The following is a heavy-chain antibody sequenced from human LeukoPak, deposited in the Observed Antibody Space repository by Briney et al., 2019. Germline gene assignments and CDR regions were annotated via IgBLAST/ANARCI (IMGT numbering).Heavy chain of an antibody. CDR1: GFTFSSYA. J-gene: IGHJ5*02. D-gene: IGHD3-10*01. CDR2: ISSSSSYI. Sequence: GRSLRLSCAASGFTFSSYAMHWVRQAPGRGLEWVSSISSSSSYIYYADSVKGRFTISRDNAKNSLYLQMNSLRAEDTAVYYCARDSTLWFGELDLWGQGTLVTVSS. CDR3: ARDSTLWFGELDL. V-gene: IGHV3-21*01.